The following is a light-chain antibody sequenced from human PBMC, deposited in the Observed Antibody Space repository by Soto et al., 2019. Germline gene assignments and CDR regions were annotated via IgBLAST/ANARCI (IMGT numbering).Light chain of an antibody. CDR3: QSYDSSLSGWV. Sequence: QSVLTQPPSVSGAPGQRVTISCTESSSNIGAGYDVHWYQQLPGTAPNLLISGNSNRPSGVPDRFSGSKSGTSASLAITGLHADDEADYYCQSYDSSLSGWVFGGGTKLTVL. J-gene: IGLJ3*02. CDR1: SSNIGAGYD. CDR2: GNS. V-gene: IGLV1-40*01.